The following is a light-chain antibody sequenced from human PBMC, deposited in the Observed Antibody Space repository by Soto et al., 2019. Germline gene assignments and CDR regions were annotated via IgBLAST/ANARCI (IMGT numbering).Light chain of an antibody. CDR3: QQYNIWWT. J-gene: IGKJ1*01. Sequence: IVMTHSPATLSVSPWERATLSCRASQSVSSNLAWYQQKPGQPPRLLIYGASTRATGIPARFSGGGSGTEFTLTISSLQSEDFAVYYCQQYNIWWTFGQGTKVDI. CDR1: QSVSSN. CDR2: GAS. V-gene: IGKV3-15*01.